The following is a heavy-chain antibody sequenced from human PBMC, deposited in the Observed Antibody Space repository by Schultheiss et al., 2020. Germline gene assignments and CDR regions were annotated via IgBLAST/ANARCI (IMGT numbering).Heavy chain of an antibody. J-gene: IGHJ6*02. CDR2: IRSKTDGGTT. CDR3: TTVRWVGYYYGMDV. CDR1: GFTFTNYW. Sequence: GESLKISCAASGFTFTNYWMHWVRQAPGKGLEWVGRIRSKTDGGTTDYATPVKGRFSISRDDSKNTLYLQMNSLKTEDTAVYYCTTVRWVGYYYGMDVWGQGTTVTVSS. D-gene: IGHD4-23*01. V-gene: IGHV3-15*01.